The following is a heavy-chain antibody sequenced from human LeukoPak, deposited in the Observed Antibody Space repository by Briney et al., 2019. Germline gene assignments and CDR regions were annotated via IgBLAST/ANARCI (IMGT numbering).Heavy chain of an antibody. D-gene: IGHD3-22*01. CDR2: IYYSGST. CDR1: GGSISSYY. V-gene: IGHV4-59*12. Sequence: SETPSLACTVSGGSISSYYWSWIRQPPGKGLEWIGYIYYSGSTNYNPSLKSRVTISVDTSKNQFSLKLSSVTAADTAVYYCARSGYYSDTSGYSPYYYFYMDVWGKGTTVTVSS. J-gene: IGHJ6*03. CDR3: ARSGYYSDTSGYSPYYYFYMDV.